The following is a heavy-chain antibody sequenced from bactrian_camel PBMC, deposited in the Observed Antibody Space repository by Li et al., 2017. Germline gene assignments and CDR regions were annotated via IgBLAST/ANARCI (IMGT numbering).Heavy chain of an antibody. CDR2: IRRSGGET. V-gene: IGHV3-3*01. D-gene: IGHD6*01. CDR1: GYTYTSKP. Sequence: HVQLVESGGGSVQAGGSLKLSCEMSGYTYTSKPCMGWFRQAPGKEREGVAAIRRSGGETWYAGSVKGRFTISQDSARNTVHLRMNSLKPDDTAMYYCAAKAGPCAGRSMDYWGKGTQVTVS. J-gene: IGHJ7*01.